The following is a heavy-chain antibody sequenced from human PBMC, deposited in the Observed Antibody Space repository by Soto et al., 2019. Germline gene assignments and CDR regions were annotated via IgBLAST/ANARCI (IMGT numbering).Heavy chain of an antibody. D-gene: IGHD1-20*01. V-gene: IGHV3-23*01. CDR1: GFTFSSYA. J-gene: IGHJ6*03. CDR3: AKGLPARSLGLTGTFRKYYMDV. Sequence: EVQLLESGGGLVQPGGSLRLSCAASGFTFSSYAMNWVRQAPGKGLEWVSIIAGSGGGVYYADSVKGRFTVSRDNSKNTLYLQMNRRRAEDTAVYYCAKGLPARSLGLTGTFRKYYMDVWGNGTTVTVSS. CDR2: IAGSGGGV.